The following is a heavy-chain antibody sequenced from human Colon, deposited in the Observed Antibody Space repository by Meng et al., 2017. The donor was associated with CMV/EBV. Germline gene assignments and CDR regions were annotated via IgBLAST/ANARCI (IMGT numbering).Heavy chain of an antibody. CDR1: GGSISSGDYY. Sequence: GGSISSGDYYWSWIRQPPGKGLEWIGYIYYSGSTYYNPSLKSRVTISVDTSKNQFSLKLSSVTAADTAVYYCARGDEYSSSAHWFDPWGQGTLVTVSS. CDR3: ARGDEYSSSAHWFDP. V-gene: IGHV4-30-4*08. CDR2: IYYSGST. D-gene: IGHD6-6*01. J-gene: IGHJ5*02.